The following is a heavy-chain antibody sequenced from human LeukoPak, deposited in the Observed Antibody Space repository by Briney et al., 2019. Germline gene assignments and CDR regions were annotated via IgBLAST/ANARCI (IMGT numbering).Heavy chain of an antibody. D-gene: IGHD2-8*01. Sequence: SETLSLTCTVSGGSISSSSYYWGWIRQPPGKGLEWIGSIYYSGSTYYNPSLKSRVTISVDTSKNRFSLKLSSVTAADTAVYYCARTLNGGVYYWGQGTLVTVSS. CDR2: IYYSGST. J-gene: IGHJ4*02. V-gene: IGHV4-39*07. CDR3: ARTLNGGVYY. CDR1: GGSISSSSYY.